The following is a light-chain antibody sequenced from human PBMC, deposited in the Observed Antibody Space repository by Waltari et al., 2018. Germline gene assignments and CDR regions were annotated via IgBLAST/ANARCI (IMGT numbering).Light chain of an antibody. Sequence: SVLTQPPSVSGAPGQRVTISCTGTRSNSGAGYDVPWYQQLPGTAPKLLIYGNSNRPSGVPDRFSGSKSGTSASLAITGLQAEDEADYYCQSYDSSLSGSVVFGGGTKLTVL. CDR1: RSNSGAGYD. CDR3: QSYDSSLSGSVV. V-gene: IGLV1-40*01. J-gene: IGLJ2*01. CDR2: GNS.